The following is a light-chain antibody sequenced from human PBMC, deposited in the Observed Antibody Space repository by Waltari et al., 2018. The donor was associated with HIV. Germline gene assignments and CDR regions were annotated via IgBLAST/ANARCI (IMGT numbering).Light chain of an antibody. CDR1: SNDVGGYNH. CDR3: TSYRYSSKSYV. Sequence: QSALTQPASVTGSPGQSITIPCTGTSNDVGGYNHVAWYQQHPGKAPKLLIYDVTNRPSGVSSRFSGSKSGNTASLAISGLRAEDEADYYCTSYRYSSKSYVFGTGTTVTVL. J-gene: IGLJ1*01. V-gene: IGLV2-14*03. CDR2: DVT.